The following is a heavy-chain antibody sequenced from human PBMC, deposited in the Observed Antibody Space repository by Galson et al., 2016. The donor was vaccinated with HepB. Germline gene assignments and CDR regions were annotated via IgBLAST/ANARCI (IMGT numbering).Heavy chain of an antibody. CDR3: ARGIAVITHAFDI. CDR1: GFIVSTNY. D-gene: IGHD3-16*01. J-gene: IGHJ3*02. CDR2: IYSGGTT. Sequence: SLRLSCAASGFIVSTNYMSWVRQAPGKGLGWVSVIYSGGTTYYADAVKGRFTISSDDSKNTVCLQMNSLRAEDTAVYYCARGIAVITHAFDIWGQGTMVTVSS. V-gene: IGHV3-53*01.